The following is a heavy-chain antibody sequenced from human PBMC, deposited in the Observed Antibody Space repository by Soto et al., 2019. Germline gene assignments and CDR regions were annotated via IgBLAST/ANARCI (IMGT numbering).Heavy chain of an antibody. V-gene: IGHV1-2*02. J-gene: IGHJ1*01. CDR2: INPNTGGT. D-gene: IGHD2-8*01. CDR3: SVYFDDLQEASF. CDR1: GYTFTRYS. Sequence: QVQLVQSGAEVKKPGASVKVSYRASGYTFTRYSVHWVRQAPGQGLEWMGWINPNTGGTRFAPKFEGRVTLTTDPSVRTVYMEVRSLRSDDTAVFYCSVYFDDLQEASFWGQGTLVTVTS.